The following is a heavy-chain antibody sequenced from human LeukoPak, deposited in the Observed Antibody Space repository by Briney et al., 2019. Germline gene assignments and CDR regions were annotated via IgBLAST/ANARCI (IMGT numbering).Heavy chain of an antibody. CDR1: GFSFSNCG. J-gene: IGHJ4*02. CDR2: ISYDGSDK. V-gene: IGHV3-30*03. CDR3: TTIRFGEFPTLGYYFDY. D-gene: IGHD3-10*01. Sequence: GGSLRLSCAASGFSFSNCGMHWVRQAPGKGLEWAATISYDGSDKYYADSVKGRFAISRDNSKNTLYLQMNSLRAEDTAVYYCTTIRFGEFPTLGYYFDYWGQGTLVTVSS.